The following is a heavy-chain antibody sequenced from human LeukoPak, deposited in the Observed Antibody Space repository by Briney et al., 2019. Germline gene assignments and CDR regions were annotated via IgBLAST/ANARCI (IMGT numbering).Heavy chain of an antibody. CDR2: IYYSGST. J-gene: IGHJ4*02. V-gene: IGHV4-31*03. D-gene: IGHD5-12*01. CDR3: ASWWLQFSYFDY. Sequence: PSQTLSLTCTVSGGSISSGGYYWSWIRQHPGKGLEWIGYIYYSGSTYYNPSPKSRVTISVDTSKNQFSLKLSSVTAADTAVYYCASWWLQFSYFDYWGQGTLVTVSS. CDR1: GGSISSGGYY.